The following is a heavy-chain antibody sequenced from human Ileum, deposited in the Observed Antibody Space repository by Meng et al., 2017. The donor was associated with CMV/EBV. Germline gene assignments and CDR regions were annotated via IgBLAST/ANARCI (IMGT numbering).Heavy chain of an antibody. CDR3: ARRSRMRMGFDP. CDR2: IYYSGST. Sequence: TGRGGSIRSGDYYWSWIRQPPGKGREWIGYIYYSGSTYYNPSRKSRVTISVDTSKNQFSLKLSSVTAADTAVYYCARRSRMRMGFDPWGQGTLVTVSS. V-gene: IGHV4-30-4*08. J-gene: IGHJ5*02. D-gene: IGHD1-14*01. CDR1: GGSIRSGDYY.